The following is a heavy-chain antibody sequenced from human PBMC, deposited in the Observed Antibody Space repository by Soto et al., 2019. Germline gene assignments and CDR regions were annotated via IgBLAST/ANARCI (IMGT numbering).Heavy chain of an antibody. Sequence: PSETLSLTCTVSGGSVSSGSYYWSWIRQPPGKGLVWIGYIYNSGSTNYNPSLESRVTISVDTSKNHFSLRMCSVTAADTSVYYCASEIDSGSDYFDYWGRGTLVTVSS. V-gene: IGHV4-61*03. CDR1: GGSVSSGSYY. CDR3: ASEIDSGSDYFDY. J-gene: IGHJ4*02. CDR2: IYNSGST. D-gene: IGHD3-10*01.